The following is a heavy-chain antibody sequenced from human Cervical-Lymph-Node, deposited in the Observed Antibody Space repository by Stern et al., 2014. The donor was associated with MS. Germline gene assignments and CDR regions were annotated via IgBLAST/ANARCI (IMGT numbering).Heavy chain of an antibody. Sequence: QVTLRESGPALVKPTQTLTLTCTFSGFSLVTSGVRVSWIRQPPGKALEWLARIAWRGTTFYNTSLMTRLTISKDTSKNQVVLTMTNVDPVDTATYYCARMMGSGYRHYFDYWGQGTPVTVS. D-gene: IGHD3-3*01. CDR3: ARMMGSGYRHYFDY. V-gene: IGHV2-70*04. J-gene: IGHJ4*02. CDR1: GFSLVTSGVR. CDR2: IAWRGTT.